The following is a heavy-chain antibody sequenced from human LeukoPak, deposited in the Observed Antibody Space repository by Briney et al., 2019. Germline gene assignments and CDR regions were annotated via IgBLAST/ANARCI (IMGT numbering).Heavy chain of an antibody. CDR2: IIPIFGTA. CDR1: GGTFSSYA. J-gene: IGHJ4*02. V-gene: IGHV1-69*13. Sequence: GASVKVPCKASGGTFSSYAISWVRQAPGQGLEWMGGIIPIFGTANYAQKFQGRVTITADESTSTAYMELSSLRSEDTAVYYCARVSEGGSHFDYWGQGTLVTVSS. CDR3: ARVSEGGSHFDY. D-gene: IGHD2-15*01.